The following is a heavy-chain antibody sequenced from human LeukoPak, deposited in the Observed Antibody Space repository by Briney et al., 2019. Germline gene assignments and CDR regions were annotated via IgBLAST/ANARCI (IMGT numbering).Heavy chain of an antibody. CDR1: GFTFSSYS. CDR3: ARDLIQLWRGEYAFDI. J-gene: IGHJ3*02. Sequence: GGSLRLSCAASGFTFSSYSMNWVRQAPGKGLEWVSYISSSSSTIYYADSVKGRFTISRDNAKNSLYLQMNSLRAEDTAVYYCARDLIQLWRGEYAFDIWGQGTMVTVSS. CDR2: ISSSSSTI. D-gene: IGHD5-18*01. V-gene: IGHV3-48*04.